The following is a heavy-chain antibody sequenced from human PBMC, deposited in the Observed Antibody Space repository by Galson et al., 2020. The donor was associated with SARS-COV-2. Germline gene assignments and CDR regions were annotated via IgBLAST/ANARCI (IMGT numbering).Heavy chain of an antibody. D-gene: IGHD2-2*01. CDR3: VRGAEERRIIVVVPYYYTYMDV. CDR1: GGSFKNYY. Sequence: SQTLSLTCAVYGGSFKNYYWTWIRQPPGKGLQWIGEINHRGRTNYDRSLQGRVAMSVDTSKNQFSLRLSSVTAADTAVYYCVRGAEERRIIVVVPYYYTYMDVWGGWTAVTVSS. J-gene: IGHJ6*03. V-gene: IGHV4-34*01. CDR2: INHRGRT.